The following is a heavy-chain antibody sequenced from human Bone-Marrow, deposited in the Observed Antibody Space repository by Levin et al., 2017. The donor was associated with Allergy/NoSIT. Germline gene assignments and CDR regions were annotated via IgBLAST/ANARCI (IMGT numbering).Heavy chain of an antibody. D-gene: IGHD5-24*01. Sequence: RSGGSLRLSCVASGFTFSDYSMNWVRQAPGKGPEWVSSISSSSSYIYYADSVKGRFTVSRDNAKNSLYLQMNSLKAEDTAVYYCVRDRRGGYNIFFFDYWGQGTLVTVSS. CDR2: ISSSSSYI. CDR1: GFTFSDYS. V-gene: IGHV3-21*01. CDR3: VRDRRGGYNIFFFDY. J-gene: IGHJ4*02.